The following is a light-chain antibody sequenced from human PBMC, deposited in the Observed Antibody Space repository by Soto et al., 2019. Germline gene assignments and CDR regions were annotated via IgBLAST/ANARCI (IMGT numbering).Light chain of an antibody. V-gene: IGKV1-9*01. Sequence: DIQLTQSPSSLSASVGDRVTITCRASQGISSYLAWYQQKPGKAPKLLIYAASTLESGVPSRFSGSGSGTDFTLTINRLQPEDFATYYCQQLNRFGEGTNVDIQ. CDR1: QGISSY. J-gene: IGKJ2*01. CDR3: QQLNR. CDR2: AAS.